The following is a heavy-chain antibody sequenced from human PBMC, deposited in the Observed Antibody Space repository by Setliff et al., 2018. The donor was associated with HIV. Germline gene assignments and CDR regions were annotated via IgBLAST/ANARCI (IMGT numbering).Heavy chain of an antibody. CDR2: IIPILGIA. CDR3: ARGGGYDVGADYYGMDV. J-gene: IGHJ6*02. CDR1: GGTFSSYA. V-gene: IGHV1-69*10. D-gene: IGHD5-12*01. Sequence: GASVKVSCKASGGTFSSYAISWVRQAPGQGLEWMGGIIPILGIANYAQKFQGRVTITAGKSTSTAYMELSSLRSEDTAVYYCARGGGYDVGADYYGMDVWGQGTTVTVSS.